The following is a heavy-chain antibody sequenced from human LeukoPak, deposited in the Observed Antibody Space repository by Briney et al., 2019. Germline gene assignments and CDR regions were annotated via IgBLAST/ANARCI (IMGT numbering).Heavy chain of an antibody. CDR3: ASWNSDYSFDY. CDR1: GGSISSHY. CDR2: IYSSGST. D-gene: IGHD1-7*01. J-gene: IGHJ4*02. V-gene: IGHV4-4*07. Sequence: SETLSLTCTVSGGSISSHYWSWIRQPAGKGLEWIGRIYSSGSTNYNPSLKSQVTMSVDTSKNQFSLKLSSVTAADTAVYYCASWNSDYSFDYWGQGTLVTVSS.